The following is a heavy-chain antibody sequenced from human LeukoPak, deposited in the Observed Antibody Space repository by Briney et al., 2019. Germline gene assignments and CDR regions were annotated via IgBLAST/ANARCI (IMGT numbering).Heavy chain of an antibody. CDR2: IYYSGST. Sequence: SETLSLTCTVSGGSISSSSYYWGWIRQPPGKGLEWIGSIYYSGSTYYNPSLKSRVTISVDTSKNQFSLKLSSVTAADTAVYYCARSGVGDTPGGPALGYWGQGTLVTVSS. CDR3: ARSGVGDTPGGPALGY. J-gene: IGHJ4*02. CDR1: GGSISSSSYY. D-gene: IGHD3-16*01. V-gene: IGHV4-39*01.